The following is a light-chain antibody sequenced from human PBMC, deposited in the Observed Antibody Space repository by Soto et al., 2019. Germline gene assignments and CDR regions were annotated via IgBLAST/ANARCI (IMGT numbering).Light chain of an antibody. CDR2: EVH. J-gene: IGLJ1*01. CDR3: NSYTTSSPRV. V-gene: IGLV2-14*01. CDR1: SSDIGAYNY. Sequence: QSALTQPASVSGSPGQSITISCTGTSSDIGAYNYVSWYQQHPGEAPKLMIYEVHKRPSGVSDRFSGSKSGTTASLTISGLQAEDEAHYFCNSYTTSSPRVFGTGTKLTVL.